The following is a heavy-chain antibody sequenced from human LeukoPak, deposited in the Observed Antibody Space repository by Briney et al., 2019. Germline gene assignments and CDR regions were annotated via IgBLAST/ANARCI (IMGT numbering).Heavy chain of an antibody. Sequence: GESLKISCTGSGYSFTSYWIAWVRQMPGKGLEWMGIIYPGDSDTRYSPSFQGQVTISADKSISTAYLQWNNLKASDTAIYYCAGQDIVAVATATRAFDIWGQGTMVTVSS. J-gene: IGHJ3*02. CDR1: GYSFTSYW. CDR3: AGQDIVAVATATRAFDI. V-gene: IGHV5-51*01. CDR2: IYPGDSDT. D-gene: IGHD2-15*01.